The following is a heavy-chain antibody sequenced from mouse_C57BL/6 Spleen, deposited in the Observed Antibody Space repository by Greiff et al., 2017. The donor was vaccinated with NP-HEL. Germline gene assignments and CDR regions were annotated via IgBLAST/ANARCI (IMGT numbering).Heavy chain of an antibody. CDR3: ARGAPPTGTDY. V-gene: IGHV3-6*01. J-gene: IGHJ2*01. CDR2: ISYDGSN. CDR1: GYSITSGYY. D-gene: IGHD4-1*01. Sequence: EVKLEESGPGLVKPSQSLSLTCSVTGYSITSGYYWNWIRQFPGNKLEWMGYISYDGSNNYKPSLKNRISITRDTSKNQFFLKLNSVTTEDTATYYCARGAPPTGTDYWGQGTTLTVSS.